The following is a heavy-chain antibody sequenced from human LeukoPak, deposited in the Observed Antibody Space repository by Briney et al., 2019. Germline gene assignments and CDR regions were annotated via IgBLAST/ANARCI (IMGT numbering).Heavy chain of an antibody. CDR2: INPNSGGT. D-gene: IGHD3-22*01. V-gene: IGHV1-2*02. CDR3: ARDRGYYDSSGTNWFDP. Sequence: GASVKVSCKASGYTFTGYYMHWVRQAPGQELEWMGWINPNSGGTNYAQKFQGRVTMTRDTSISTAYMELSRLRSDDTAVYYCARDRGYYDSSGTNWFDPWGQGTLVTVSS. CDR1: GYTFTGYY. J-gene: IGHJ5*02.